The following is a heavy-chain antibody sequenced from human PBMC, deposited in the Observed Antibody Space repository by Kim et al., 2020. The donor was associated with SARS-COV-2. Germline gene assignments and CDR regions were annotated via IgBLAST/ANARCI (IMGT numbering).Heavy chain of an antibody. Sequence: SETLSLTCTVSGGSISSSSYYWGWIRQPPGKGLEWIGSIYYSGSTYYNPSLKSRVTISVDTSKNQFSLKLSSVTAADTAVYYCASTIKYSSGWYLLDYWGQGTLVTVSS. CDR1: GGSISSSSYY. V-gene: IGHV4-39*01. J-gene: IGHJ4*02. CDR3: ASTIKYSSGWYLLDY. D-gene: IGHD6-19*01. CDR2: IYYSGST.